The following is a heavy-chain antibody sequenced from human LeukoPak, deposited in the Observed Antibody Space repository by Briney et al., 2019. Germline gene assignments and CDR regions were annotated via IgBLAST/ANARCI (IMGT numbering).Heavy chain of an antibody. D-gene: IGHD3-22*01. CDR1: GFTFSNYW. J-gene: IGHJ4*02. CDR3: ATDFHGYFDY. V-gene: IGHV3-7*05. CDR2: VNQYGRER. Sequence: GGSLRLSCAASGFTFSNYWMTWVRQAPGKGLEWVANVNQYGRERYYVDSVKGRFTISRDNDKNSLYLQMNSLRAEDTAVYYCATDFHGYFDYWGQGTLVTVSS.